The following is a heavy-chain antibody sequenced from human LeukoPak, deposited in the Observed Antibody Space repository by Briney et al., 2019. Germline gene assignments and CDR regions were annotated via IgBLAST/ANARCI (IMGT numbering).Heavy chain of an antibody. D-gene: IGHD3-10*01. CDR1: GGTLSNYA. CDR3: AGESFPRTAGITMVRGVITS. Sequence: ASVKVSCKASGGTLSNYAINWVRQAPGQGLEWMGRIIPILDTTNYAQKFQGRVTIITDESTSTAYMELITLRSGDTAVYYCAGESFPRTAGITMVRGVITSWGQGTLVTVSS. J-gene: IGHJ5*02. V-gene: IGHV1-69*11. CDR2: IIPILDTT.